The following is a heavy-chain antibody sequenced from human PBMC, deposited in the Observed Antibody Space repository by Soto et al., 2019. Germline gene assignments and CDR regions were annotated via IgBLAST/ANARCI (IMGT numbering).Heavy chain of an antibody. CDR1: GFTFSSYG. J-gene: IGHJ5*02. CDR2: TSHDGSNK. Sequence: QEQLVESGGGVVQPGTSLRLSCAASGFTFSSYGMHWVRQAPGKGLEWVAVTSHDGSNKVYADSVKGRFSISRDDSKNTLFLQKNSLRTEDTAVYYCAKDRRDYGDSLVNNYFDPWGQGTLVTVSS. CDR3: AKDRRDYGDSLVNNYFDP. D-gene: IGHD4-17*01. V-gene: IGHV3-30*18.